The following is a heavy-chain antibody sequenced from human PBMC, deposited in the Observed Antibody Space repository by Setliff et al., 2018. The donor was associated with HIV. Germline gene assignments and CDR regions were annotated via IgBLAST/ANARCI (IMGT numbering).Heavy chain of an antibody. V-gene: IGHV3-23*01. CDR2: ISGSDDGSNK. CDR3: ARDCRAGWVFTYGMDV. CDR1: GFTFNSYA. J-gene: IGHJ6*02. D-gene: IGHD6-13*01. Sequence: PGGSLRLSCAASGFTFNSYAMSWVRQAPGKGLEWVSDISGSDDGSNKYYADSVKGRLTISRDNSKNTLFLQMNSLRPEDTAVYYCARDCRAGWVFTYGMDVRGQGTLVTVSS.